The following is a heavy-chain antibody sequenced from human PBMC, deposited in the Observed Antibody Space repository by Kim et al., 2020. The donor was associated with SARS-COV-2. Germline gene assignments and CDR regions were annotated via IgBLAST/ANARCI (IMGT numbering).Heavy chain of an antibody. J-gene: IGHJ6*02. CDR1: GFTFSSYG. CDR3: AKSSGLSLGGRYYYYYGMDV. V-gene: IGHV3-33*06. D-gene: IGHD3-16*01. Sequence: GGSLRLSCAASGFTFSSYGMHWVRQAPGKGLEWVAVIWYDGSNKYYADSVKGRFTISRDNSKNTLYLQMNSLRAEDTAVYYCAKSSGLSLGGRYYYYYGMDVWGQGTTVTVSS. CDR2: IWYDGSNK.